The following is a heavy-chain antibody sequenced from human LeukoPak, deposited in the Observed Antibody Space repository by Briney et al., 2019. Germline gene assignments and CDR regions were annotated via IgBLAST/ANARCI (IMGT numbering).Heavy chain of an antibody. J-gene: IGHJ5*02. V-gene: IGHV4-31*03. CDR2: IYYSGST. CDR3: AREYYDTLTGSGGWFDP. D-gene: IGHD3-9*01. CDR1: GGSITSTTHY. Sequence: NPSETLSLTCTVSGGSITSTTHYWSWIRQHPGKGLEWIEYIYYSGSTQYNPSLKSRVTISVDTSKKQFSLKLSSVTAADTAVYYCAREYYDTLTGSGGWFDPWGQGTLVTVSS.